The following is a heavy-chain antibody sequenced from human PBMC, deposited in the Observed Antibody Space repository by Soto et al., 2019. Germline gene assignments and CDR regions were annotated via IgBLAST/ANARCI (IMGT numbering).Heavy chain of an antibody. Sequence: GVSLRLSCSASGFTFSDYYMSWIRQAPGKGLDWVSYISSSSSNTKYADSVKGRFTISRDNAKNSLYLQMNSLRAEDTAVYYCARDVYRYSSSSQDDVWGQGTTVTVS. J-gene: IGHJ6*02. CDR1: GFTFSDYY. CDR2: ISSSSSNT. V-gene: IGHV3-11*06. CDR3: ARDVYRYSSSSQDDV. D-gene: IGHD6-6*01.